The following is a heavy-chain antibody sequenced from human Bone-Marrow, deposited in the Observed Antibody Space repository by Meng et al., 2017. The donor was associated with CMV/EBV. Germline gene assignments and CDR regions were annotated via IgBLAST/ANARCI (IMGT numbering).Heavy chain of an antibody. V-gene: IGHV3-49*04. CDR1: GFTFGDYA. CDR2: IRSKPYGGTT. Sequence: GESLKISCIASGFTFGDYAMGWVRQAPGKGLEWVGFIRSKPYGGTTEYAASVKGRFTISRDDSKSIAYLQMNSLKTEDTGVYFCTRDQFHWSYEDYWGQGTLVTVSS. J-gene: IGHJ4*02. D-gene: IGHD3-10*01. CDR3: TRDQFHWSYEDY.